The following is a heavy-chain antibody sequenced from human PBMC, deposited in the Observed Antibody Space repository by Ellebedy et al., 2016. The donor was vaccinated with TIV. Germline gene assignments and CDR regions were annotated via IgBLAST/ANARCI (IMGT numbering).Heavy chain of an antibody. D-gene: IGHD3-10*01. J-gene: IGHJ4*02. CDR3: ARVKIRGVIQAPLDY. CDR1: GDSIRSSSYY. CDR2: IYLSGSP. V-gene: IGHV4-39*07. Sequence: SETLSLTXTVSGDSIRSSSYYWAWIRQPPGKGLEWIGSIYLSGSPTYNPSLKSRVTISVDTSKNQFSLKLSSVTAADTAVYYCARVKIRGVIQAPLDYWGQGILVTVSS.